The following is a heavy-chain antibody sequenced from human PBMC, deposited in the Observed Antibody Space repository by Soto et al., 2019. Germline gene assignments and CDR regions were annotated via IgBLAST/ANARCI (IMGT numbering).Heavy chain of an antibody. Sequence: EVQLLESGGGLVQPGGSLRLSCAASGFTFSSYAMSWVRQAPGKGREWVSAISGSGGSTYYADSVKGRFTISRDNSKNTLYLQMNSLRAEDTAVYYCAKVYYDSSGYYYFDYWGQGTLVTVSS. CDR1: GFTFSSYA. V-gene: IGHV3-23*01. J-gene: IGHJ4*02. CDR2: ISGSGGST. CDR3: AKVYYDSSGYYYFDY. D-gene: IGHD3-22*01.